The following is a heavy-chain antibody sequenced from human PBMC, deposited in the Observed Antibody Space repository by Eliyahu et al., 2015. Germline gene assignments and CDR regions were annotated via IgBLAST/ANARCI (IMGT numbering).Heavy chain of an antibody. D-gene: IGHD3-22*01. V-gene: IGHV1-69*01. Sequence: SSYAISWVRQAPGQGLEWMGGIIPIFGTANYAQKFQGRVTITADESTSTAYMELSSLRSEDTAVYYCAASSGWGHDSSGYYDQFDYWGQGTLVTVSS. CDR2: IIPIFGTA. CDR1: SSYA. J-gene: IGHJ4*02. CDR3: AASSGWGHDSSGYYDQFDY.